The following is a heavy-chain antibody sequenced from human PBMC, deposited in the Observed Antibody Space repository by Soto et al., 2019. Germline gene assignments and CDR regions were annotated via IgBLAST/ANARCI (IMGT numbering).Heavy chain of an antibody. J-gene: IGHJ3*02. CDR2: LYSGGST. D-gene: IGHD2-21*02. Sequence: VQLVESGGGLIQPGGSLRLSCAASGFTVSSNYMVWVRQAPGRGLEWVSVLYSGGSTSYADSVKGRFTVSRDNSKNTLYLQMNNLRAEDTAVYYCAKAYCGGVCYSLTDAFDMWGQGTMVSVSS. CDR3: AKAYCGGVCYSLTDAFDM. V-gene: IGHV3-53*01. CDR1: GFTVSSNY.